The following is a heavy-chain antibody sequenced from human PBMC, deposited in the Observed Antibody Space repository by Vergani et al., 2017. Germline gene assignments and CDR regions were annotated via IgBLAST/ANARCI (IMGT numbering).Heavy chain of an antibody. CDR1: GYTFTGYY. J-gene: IGHJ4*02. CDR2: INPNSGGT. V-gene: IGHV1-2*04. Sequence: QVQLVQSGAEVKKPGASVKVSCKASGYTFTGYYMHWVRQAPGQGLEWMGWINPNSGGTNYAQKFQAWVTMTRDTSISTAYMGLSRLRSDDTAVYYCARGPEYYYDSSGYSLDYWGQGTLVTVSS. CDR3: ARGPEYYYDSSGYSLDY. D-gene: IGHD3-22*01.